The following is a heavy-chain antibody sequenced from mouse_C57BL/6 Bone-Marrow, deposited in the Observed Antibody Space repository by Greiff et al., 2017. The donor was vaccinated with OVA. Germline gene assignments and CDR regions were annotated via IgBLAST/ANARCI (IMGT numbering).Heavy chain of an antibody. V-gene: IGHV1-81*01. J-gene: IGHJ2*01. CDR3: ARRGLGSYYFDY. CDR1: GYTFTSYG. CDR2: IYPRSGNT. D-gene: IGHD1-1*02. Sequence: QVQLQQSGAELARPGASVKLSCKASGYTFTSYGISWVKQRTGQGLEWIGEIYPRSGNTYYNEKFKGKATLTADKSSSTAYMELRSLTSEDSAVYVCARRGLGSYYFDYWGQGTTLTVSS.